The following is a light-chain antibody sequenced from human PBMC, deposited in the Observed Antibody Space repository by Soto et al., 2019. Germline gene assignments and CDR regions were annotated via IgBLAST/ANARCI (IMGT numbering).Light chain of an antibody. CDR2: RAS. J-gene: IGKJ5*01. CDR3: QQYNKRPIT. V-gene: IGKV3-15*01. Sequence: EIVLTQSPATLSVSPGERATLSWRASQSVGSLLAWYQQKPGQAPRLLIYRASSRATGISGSFSGSGSGTEFTLTITSLQPEDFAVYYCQQYNKRPITFGQGTRLEIK. CDR1: QSVGSL.